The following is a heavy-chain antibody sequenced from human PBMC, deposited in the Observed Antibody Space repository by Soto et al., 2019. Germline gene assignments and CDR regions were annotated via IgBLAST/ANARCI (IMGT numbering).Heavy chain of an antibody. V-gene: IGHV3-23*01. CDR2: ISGSGGST. CDR1: GFTFSSYA. J-gene: IGHJ4*02. Sequence: EVQLLEPGGGLVQPGGSLRLSCAASGFTFSSYAMSWVRQAPGKGLEWVSAISGSGGSTYYADSVKGRFTISRDNSKSTLDLQMNSLRAEDTAVYYCAKDTQRERIAAAEDWGQGTLVTVSS. D-gene: IGHD6-13*01. CDR3: AKDTQRERIAAAED.